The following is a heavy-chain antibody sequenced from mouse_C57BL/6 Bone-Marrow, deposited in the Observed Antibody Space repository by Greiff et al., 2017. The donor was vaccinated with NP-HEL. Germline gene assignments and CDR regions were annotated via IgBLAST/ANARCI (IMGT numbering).Heavy chain of an antibody. Sequence: VQLQQSGPELVKPGASVKISCKASGYSFTGYYMNWVKQSPEKSLEWIGELNPSTGGTTYNQKFKAKATLTVDKSSSTAYMQLKSLTSEDSAVYYCARSTPYYYGSSYFDYWGQGTTLTVSS. CDR3: ARSTPYYYGSSYFDY. V-gene: IGHV1-42*01. CDR1: GYSFTGYY. D-gene: IGHD1-1*01. J-gene: IGHJ2*01. CDR2: LNPSTGGT.